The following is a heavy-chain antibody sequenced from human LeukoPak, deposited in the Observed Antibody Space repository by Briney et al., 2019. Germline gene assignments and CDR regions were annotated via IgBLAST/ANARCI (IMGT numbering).Heavy chain of an antibody. D-gene: IGHD2-2*01. Sequence: SETLSLTCAVYGGSFSGYYWSWIRQPPGKGLEWIGEINHSGSTNYNPSLKSRVTISVDTSKNQFSLKLSSVTAADTAVYYCASGLYCSSTSCVGMDVWGQGTTVTVSS. CDR2: INHSGST. CDR3: ASGLYCSSTSCVGMDV. CDR1: GGSFSGYY. J-gene: IGHJ6*02. V-gene: IGHV4-34*01.